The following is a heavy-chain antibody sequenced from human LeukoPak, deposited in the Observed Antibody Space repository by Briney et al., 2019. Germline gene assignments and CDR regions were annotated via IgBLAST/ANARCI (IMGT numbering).Heavy chain of an antibody. Sequence: PGGSLRLSCAASGFNVNNAWMSWVRQAPGKGLEWVGRIRSKIDGGATDYAAPVRGRFTISRDDSKNTLYLQINSLKIEDTAMYYCYTSITDYWGQGTLVTVSS. CDR2: IRSKIDGGAT. CDR3: YTSITDY. D-gene: IGHD2-21*01. V-gene: IGHV3-15*07. J-gene: IGHJ4*02. CDR1: GFNVNNAW.